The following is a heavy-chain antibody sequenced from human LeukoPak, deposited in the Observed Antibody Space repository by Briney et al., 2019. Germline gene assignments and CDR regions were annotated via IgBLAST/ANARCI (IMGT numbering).Heavy chain of an antibody. Sequence: ASVKVSRKASGYTFTSYGISWVRQAPGQGLEWMGWINTNTGNPTYAQGFTGRFVFSLDTSVSTAYLQISSLKAEDTAVYYCARGSSSWYGTGAPWGQGTLVTVSS. CDR2: INTNTGNP. J-gene: IGHJ4*02. CDR1: GYTFTSYG. D-gene: IGHD6-13*01. CDR3: ARGSSSWYGTGAP. V-gene: IGHV7-4-1*02.